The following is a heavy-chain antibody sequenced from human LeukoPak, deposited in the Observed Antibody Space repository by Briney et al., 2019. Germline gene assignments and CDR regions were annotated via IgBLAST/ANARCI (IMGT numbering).Heavy chain of an antibody. J-gene: IGHJ6*04. CDR1: GFTFSSYE. V-gene: IGHV3-48*03. CDR3: AELGITMIGGV. D-gene: IGHD3-10*02. CDR2: ISSSGSTI. Sequence: GGSLRLSCAASGFTFSSYEMNWVRQAPGKGLEWVSYISSSGSTIYYADSVKGRFTTSRDNANNTLYLQMNSLRAEDTAVYYCAELGITMIGGVWGKGTTVTISS.